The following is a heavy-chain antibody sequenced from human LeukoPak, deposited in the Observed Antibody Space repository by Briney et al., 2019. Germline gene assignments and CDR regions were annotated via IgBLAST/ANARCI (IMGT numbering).Heavy chain of an antibody. D-gene: IGHD3-3*01. Sequence: GGSLRLSCAASGFTFSSYAMHWVRQAPGKGLEWVAVISYDGSNKYYADSVKGRFTISRDNSKNTLHLQMNSLRAEDTAVYYCARDRNDFWSGYFGYWGQGTLVTVSS. V-gene: IGHV3-30*04. CDR1: GFTFSSYA. CDR3: ARDRNDFWSGYFGY. J-gene: IGHJ4*02. CDR2: ISYDGSNK.